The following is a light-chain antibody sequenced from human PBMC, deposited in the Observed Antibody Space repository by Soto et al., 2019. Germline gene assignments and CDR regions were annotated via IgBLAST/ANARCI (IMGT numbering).Light chain of an antibody. CDR2: GAS. CDR1: QSVSSD. CDR3: QQYTNWPFT. J-gene: IGKJ3*01. V-gene: IGKV3-15*01. Sequence: EIVMTQSPVTLSVSPGERATLSCRASQSVSSDLAWYQHNPGQAPRLLIYGASTRATGIPARFSGSGSGTAFTLTISSLQSEDCAVSYCQQYTNWPFTFGPGTEVDIK.